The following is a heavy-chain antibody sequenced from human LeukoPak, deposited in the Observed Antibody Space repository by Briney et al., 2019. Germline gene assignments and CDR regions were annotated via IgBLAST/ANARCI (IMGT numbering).Heavy chain of an antibody. CDR2: INHSGST. J-gene: IGHJ4*02. D-gene: IGHD1-26*01. V-gene: IGHV4-34*01. CDR1: GGSFSGYY. Sequence: SETLSLTCAVYGGSFSGYYWSWIRQPPGKGLEWIGEINHSGSTNYNPSLKSRVTISVDTSKNQFSLKLSSVTAAETAVYYCAREDPEVGANYFDYWGQGTLVTVSS. CDR3: AREDPEVGANYFDY.